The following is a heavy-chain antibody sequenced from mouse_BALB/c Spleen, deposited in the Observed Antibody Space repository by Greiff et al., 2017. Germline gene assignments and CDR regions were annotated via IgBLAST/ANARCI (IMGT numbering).Heavy chain of an antibody. V-gene: IGHV5-6-5*01. CDR2: ISSGGST. Sequence: EVKLVESGGGLVKPGGSLKLSCAASGFTFSSYAMSWVRQTPEKRLEWVASISSGGSTYYPDSVKGRFTISRDNARNILYLQMSSLRSEDTAMYYCARGRGYDYWGQGTLVTVSA. CDR1: GFTFSSYA. J-gene: IGHJ3*01. CDR3: ARGRGYDY. D-gene: IGHD2-2*01.